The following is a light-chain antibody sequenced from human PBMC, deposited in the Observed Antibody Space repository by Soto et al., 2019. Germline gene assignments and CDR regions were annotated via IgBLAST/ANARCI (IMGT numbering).Light chain of an antibody. CDR2: EDD. CDR3: QSYDSSNQV. V-gene: IGLV6-57*04. Sequence: NFMLTQPHSVSESPGKTVTISCTRSSGSIASNYVQWYKQRPGSAPSTLIYEDDQRPAGVPDRFSGSIDSSSNSASLTISGLKTEDEADYYCQSYDSSNQVFGGGTKLTVL. CDR1: SGSIASNY. J-gene: IGLJ2*01.